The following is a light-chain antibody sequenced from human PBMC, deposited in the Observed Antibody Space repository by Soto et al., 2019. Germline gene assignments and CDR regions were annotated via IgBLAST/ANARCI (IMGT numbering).Light chain of an antibody. CDR2: EVT. J-gene: IGLJ1*01. V-gene: IGLV2-8*01. CDR3: TSYGGSNVPYV. CDR1: SGDVGSYNF. Sequence: QSVLTQPPSAAGSPGQSVTISCTGTSGDVGSYNFVSWYQQLPGKAPKLIIYEVTKRPSGVPDRFSGSRSGNTASLTVSGLQAEDEAVYYCTSYGGSNVPYVHGVGTKVTVL.